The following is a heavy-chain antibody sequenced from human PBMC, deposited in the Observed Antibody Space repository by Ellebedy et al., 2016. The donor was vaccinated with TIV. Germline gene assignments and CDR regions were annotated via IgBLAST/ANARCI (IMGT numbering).Heavy chain of an antibody. CDR3: AKGRGGGSDSSAPRYYFDY. CDR2: ISNTGSRT. CDR1: GFTFRSYA. J-gene: IGHJ4*02. Sequence: PGGSLRLSCAASGFTFRSYAMSWVRQAPRKGLEWVSTISNTGSRTYYADSVEGRFIISRDNSKKTLYLQMNSLRAEETAVYYCAKGRGGGSDSSAPRYYFDYWGLGTLVTVSS. V-gene: IGHV3-23*01. D-gene: IGHD3-22*01.